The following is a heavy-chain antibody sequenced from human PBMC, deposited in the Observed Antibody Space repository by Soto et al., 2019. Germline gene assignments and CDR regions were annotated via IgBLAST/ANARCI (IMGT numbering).Heavy chain of an antibody. D-gene: IGHD6-19*01. J-gene: IGHJ5*02. V-gene: IGHV3-48*02. CDR1: GFAFSDYS. CDR3: AREGFSSGWRLDP. Sequence: VQLVESGGGLVKPGGSLRLSCAASGFAFSDYSMNWVLQAPGKGLEGVSFIRTTSPIIYYPASVKGRFTISRDDAKNSLYLQMNSLRDEDTAVYYCAREGFSSGWRLDPWGQGTLVTVSS. CDR2: IRTTSPII.